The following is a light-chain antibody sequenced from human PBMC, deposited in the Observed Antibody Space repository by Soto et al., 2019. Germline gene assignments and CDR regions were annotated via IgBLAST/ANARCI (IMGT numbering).Light chain of an antibody. Sequence: QTVVTQEPSFSVSPGGTVTLTCGLTSGSVSTSYYPSWYQQTPGQAPRTLIYSINTRSSGIPDRFSGSILGNKAALTITGAQADDESDYYCVLYMGNGIRVFVGGTKVTVL. CDR2: SIN. J-gene: IGLJ3*02. V-gene: IGLV8-61*01. CDR3: VLYMGNGIRV. CDR1: SGSVSTSYY.